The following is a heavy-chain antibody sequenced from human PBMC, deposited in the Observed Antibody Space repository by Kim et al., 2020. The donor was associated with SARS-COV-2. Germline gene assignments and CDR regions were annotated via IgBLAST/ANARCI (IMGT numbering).Heavy chain of an antibody. CDR3: AKDHYDSSGSFYGFSPIDY. V-gene: IGHV3-30*18. J-gene: IGHJ4*02. D-gene: IGHD3-22*01. CDR1: AFTSGSYA. CDR2: ISSDGINE. Sequence: GGSLRLSCAASAFTSGSYAMHWVRQAPGKGLEWVWRISSDGINEYYADSVKGRFTISRDKSKNMLYLQMNNLRAEDTAVYYCAKDHYDSSGSFYGFSPIDYWGQGALVTVSS.